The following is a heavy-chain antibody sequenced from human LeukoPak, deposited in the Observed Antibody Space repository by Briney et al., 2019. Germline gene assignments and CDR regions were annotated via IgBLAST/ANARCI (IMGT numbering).Heavy chain of an antibody. V-gene: IGHV3-21*01. CDR2: ISPDSTFI. CDR1: GFSFSTDG. Sequence: GGSLRLSCAGSGFSFSTDGMNWVRQAPGKGLEWVSSISPDSTFIPQADSVKGRFTISRDNAKNSLYLQMNSLRAEDTAVYYCASFYQPLDYWGQGTLVTVSS. J-gene: IGHJ4*02. D-gene: IGHD2-2*01. CDR3: ASFYQPLDY.